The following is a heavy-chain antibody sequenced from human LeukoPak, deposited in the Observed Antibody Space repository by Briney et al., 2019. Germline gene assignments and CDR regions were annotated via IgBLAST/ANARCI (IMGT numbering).Heavy chain of an antibody. V-gene: IGHV3-23*01. J-gene: IGHJ3*02. CDR3: ARGGGAFDI. CDR2: ISGSGGRT. Sequence: GGSLRLSCAASGFTFSSYAMSWVRQAPGKGLEWVSAISGSGGRTYYEDSVKGRFTISRDNSKNTLHLQMNSLRAEDTAVYYCARGGGAFDIWGQGTMVTVSS. CDR1: GFTFSSYA. D-gene: IGHD3-10*01.